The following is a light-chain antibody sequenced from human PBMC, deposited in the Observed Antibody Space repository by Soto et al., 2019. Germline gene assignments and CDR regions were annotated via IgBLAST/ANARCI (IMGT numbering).Light chain of an antibody. CDR2: GAS. V-gene: IGKV3-15*01. Sequence: EIVLTQSPATLSLSPGQRATLSCRARQSVTGSYLAWYQQKPGQAPRLLIYGASTRATGIPARFSGSGSGTEFTLTITSLQSEDFAVYYCQQYKKWPWTFGQGTKVDIK. CDR3: QQYKKWPWT. J-gene: IGKJ1*01. CDR1: QSVTGSY.